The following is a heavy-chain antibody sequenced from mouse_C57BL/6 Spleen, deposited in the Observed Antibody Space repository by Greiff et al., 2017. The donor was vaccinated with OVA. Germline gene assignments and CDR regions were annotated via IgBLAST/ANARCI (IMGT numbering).Heavy chain of an antibody. J-gene: IGHJ1*03. CDR2: IDPNSGGT. V-gene: IGHV1-72*01. CDR3: ASGLYYYGSRGYFDV. CDR1: GYTFTSYW. D-gene: IGHD1-1*01. Sequence: QVQLQQPGAELVKPGASVKLSCKASGYTFTSYWMHWVKQRPGRGLEWIGRIDPNSGGTKYNEKFKSKATLTVDKPSSTAYMQLSSLTSEDSAVYYCASGLYYYGSRGYFDVWGTGTTVTVSS.